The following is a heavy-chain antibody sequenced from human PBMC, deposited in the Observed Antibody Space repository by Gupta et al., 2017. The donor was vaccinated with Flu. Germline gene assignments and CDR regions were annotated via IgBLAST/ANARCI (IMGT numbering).Heavy chain of an antibody. J-gene: IGHJ5*02. CDR2: IYSSGST. CDR1: GGSIRSGGYY. D-gene: IGHD2-2*01. Sequence: QVQLQESGPGLVKPSQTLSLTCTVSGGSIRSGGYYWSWIRRQPGKGLELIGYIYSSGSTYYNPSLKSLVTISVDTSKNQFSLKLSSVTAADTAVYYCASTSFSTSTWPAGNWFDPWGHGTLVTVSS. CDR3: ASTSFSTSTWPAGNWFDP. V-gene: IGHV4-31*01.